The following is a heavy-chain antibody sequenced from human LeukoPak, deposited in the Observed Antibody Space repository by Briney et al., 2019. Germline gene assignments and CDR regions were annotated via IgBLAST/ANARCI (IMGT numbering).Heavy chain of an antibody. D-gene: IGHD1-14*01. J-gene: IGHJ5*02. CDR2: IYSNGDT. Sequence: SETLSLTCTVSGVYITNGLYVWNWIRQPAGKGLEWIGRIYSNGDTNYNPSLKSRVTISQDRTRNQFSLKLSSVTAADTAVYYCARVTSRLGWFDPWGQGTLVTVSS. V-gene: IGHV4-61*02. CDR3: ARVTSRLGWFDP. CDR1: GVYITNGLYV.